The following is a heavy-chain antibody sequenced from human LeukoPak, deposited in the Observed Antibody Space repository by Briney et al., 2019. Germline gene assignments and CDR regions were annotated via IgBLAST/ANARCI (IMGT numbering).Heavy chain of an antibody. CDR3: ASGMYYYDSSGYYNSDFDY. D-gene: IGHD3-22*01. V-gene: IGHV3-23*01. Sequence: GGSLRLSCAASGFTFSSYAMSWVRQAPGKGLEWVSAISGSGGSTYYADSVKGRFTISRDNSKNTLYLQMNSLRAEDTAVYYCASGMYYYDSSGYYNSDFDYWGQGTLVTVSS. CDR1: GFTFSSYA. CDR2: ISGSGGST. J-gene: IGHJ4*02.